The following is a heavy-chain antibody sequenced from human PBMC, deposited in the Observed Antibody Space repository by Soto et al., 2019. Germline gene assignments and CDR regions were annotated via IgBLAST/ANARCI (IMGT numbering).Heavy chain of an antibody. D-gene: IGHD4-17*01. V-gene: IGHV1-2*04. CDR3: ARESGGTTATLDYYYFYMDV. Sequence: QVQLVQSGAEVKKPGASVRVSCKASGYSFSAYYIHWMRQAPGQGLEWMGWINPNSGGTKFAQKFQGWVTMTTDTSISTAYMELSRLKSDATAVYFCARESGGTTATLDYYYFYMDVWGKGTTVTVSS. CDR2: INPNSGGT. CDR1: GYSFSAYY. J-gene: IGHJ6*03.